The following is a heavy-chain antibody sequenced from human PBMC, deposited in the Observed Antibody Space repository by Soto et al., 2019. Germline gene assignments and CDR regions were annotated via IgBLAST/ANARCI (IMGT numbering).Heavy chain of an antibody. Sequence: EVQLVESGEGLVKPGGSLRLSCAASCFTFSNAWMNWVRQAPGKGLEWVGRIRSEADGGKIDYAAPVRGRFTISRDDSKNMLYLQMNGLKTEDTAVYYCTTAYANAPFYGLDVWGQGTTVTVSS. CDR2: IRSEADGGKI. J-gene: IGHJ6*01. CDR1: CFTFSNAW. V-gene: IGHV3-15*07. CDR3: TTAYANAPFYGLDV. D-gene: IGHD3-16*01.